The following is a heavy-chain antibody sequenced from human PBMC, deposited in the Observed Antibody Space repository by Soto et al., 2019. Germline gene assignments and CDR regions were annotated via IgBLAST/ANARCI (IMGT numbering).Heavy chain of an antibody. CDR2: IHYSGST. J-gene: IGHJ4*02. CDR3: GRPVGFTNWYSYFDF. Sequence: SETLSLTCTVSGGSMSSSSYYWGWIRQPPGKGLEWIGSIHYSGSTYYNPSLRSRLSISVDTSNNQFSLELSSVTATDTAVYYCGRPVGFTNWYSYFDFWGQGILVTVSS. V-gene: IGHV4-39*01. D-gene: IGHD2-21*01. CDR1: GGSMSSSSYY.